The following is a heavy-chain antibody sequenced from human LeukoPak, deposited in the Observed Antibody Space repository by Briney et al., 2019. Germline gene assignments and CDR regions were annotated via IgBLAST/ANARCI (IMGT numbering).Heavy chain of an antibody. V-gene: IGHV1-2*02. CDR3: ARPGSGSYYLDY. CDR2: INPNSGGT. CDR1: GYTLTGYY. Sequence: GASVKVSCKASGYTLTGYYMHWVRQAPGQGLEWMGWINPNSGGTNYAQKFQGRVTMTRDTSISTAYMELSRLGSDDTAVYYCARPGSGSYYLDYWGQGTLVTVSS. J-gene: IGHJ4*02. D-gene: IGHD3-10*01.